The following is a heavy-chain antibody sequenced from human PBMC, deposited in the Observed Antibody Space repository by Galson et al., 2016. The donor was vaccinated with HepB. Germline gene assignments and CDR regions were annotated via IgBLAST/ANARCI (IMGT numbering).Heavy chain of an antibody. V-gene: IGHV3-23*01. J-gene: IGHJ4*02. D-gene: IGHD1-14*01. CDR3: VKEGGIHPQRFDY. CDR2: ISKGGDRT. CDR1: GFFFTDFA. Sequence: SLRLSCAASGFFFTDFAMNWVRQAPGKGLEWVSTISKGGDRTFYPDSVKGRFTISRDTSKNTLFLQLNSLRAEDTPIYYCVKEGGIHPQRFDYWGQGIVVTVAS.